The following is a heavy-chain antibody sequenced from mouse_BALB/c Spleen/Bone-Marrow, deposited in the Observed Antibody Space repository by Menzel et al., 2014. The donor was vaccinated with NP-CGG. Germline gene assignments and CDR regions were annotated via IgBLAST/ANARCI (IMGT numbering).Heavy chain of an antibody. Sequence: EVKLMESGAELVKPGASVKLSCTASGFNIKDTYMHWVKQRPEQGLEWIGRIDPANGNTKYDPKFQGKATITADTSSNPAYLQLSSLPSEDTAGYYCARYYYGSSYFDYWGQGTTRTVSS. J-gene: IGHJ2*01. CDR2: IDPANGNT. D-gene: IGHD1-1*01. V-gene: IGHV14-3*02. CDR3: ARYYYGSSYFDY. CDR1: GFNIKDTY.